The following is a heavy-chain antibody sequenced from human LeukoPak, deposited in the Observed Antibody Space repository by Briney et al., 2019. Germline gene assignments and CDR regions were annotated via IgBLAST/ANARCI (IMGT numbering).Heavy chain of an antibody. CDR3: ARDRRAYSYGFDY. CDR2: IIPILGIA. D-gene: IGHD5-18*01. J-gene: IGHJ4*02. Sequence: GASVKVSCKASGGTFSSYAISWVRQAPGQGLEWMGRIIPILGIANYAQKFQGRVTITADKSTSTAYMELSSLRSEDTAVYYCARDRRAYSYGFDYWGQGTLVTVYS. CDR1: GGTFSSYA. V-gene: IGHV1-69*04.